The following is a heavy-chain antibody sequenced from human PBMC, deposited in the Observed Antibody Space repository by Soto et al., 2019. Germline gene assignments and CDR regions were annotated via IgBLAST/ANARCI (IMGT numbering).Heavy chain of an antibody. Sequence: PVGSLRLSCAASGFTFSSYGMHWVRQAPGKGLEWVAVISYDGSNKYYADSVKGRFTISRDNSKNTLYLQMNSLRAEDTAVYYCAKDLVGEVLDYYDSSGYYPDYYYYGMDVWGQGTPVTVSS. V-gene: IGHV3-30*18. CDR2: ISYDGSNK. D-gene: IGHD3-22*01. J-gene: IGHJ6*02. CDR1: GFTFSSYG. CDR3: AKDLVGEVLDYYDSSGYYPDYYYYGMDV.